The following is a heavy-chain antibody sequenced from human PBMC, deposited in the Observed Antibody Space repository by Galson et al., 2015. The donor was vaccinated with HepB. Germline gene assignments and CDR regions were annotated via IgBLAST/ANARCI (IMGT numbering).Heavy chain of an antibody. CDR1: GFTFINYG. J-gene: IGHJ4*01. V-gene: IGHV3-30*02. D-gene: IGHD5-18*01. CDR3: AKVRGYNYDYHF. Sequence: SLRLSCAASGFTFINYGMHRVRQTPGKGLAWVAYIHYDGSRRYYRDSVRGRFTISRDNSKDTLYLQMSSLRGEDTAVYYCAKVRGYNYDYHFWGQGTPVTVSS. CDR2: IHYDGSRR.